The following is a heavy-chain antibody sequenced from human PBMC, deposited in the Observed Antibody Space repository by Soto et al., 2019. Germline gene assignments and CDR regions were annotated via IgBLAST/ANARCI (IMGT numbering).Heavy chain of an antibody. CDR2: INHSGST. V-gene: IGHV4-34*01. J-gene: IGHJ6*02. CDR3: ARWATVTTVRNYYYYSGMDV. Sequence: QVQLQQWGAGLLKPSETLSLTCAVYGGSFSGYYWSWIRQPPGKGLEWIGEINHSGSTNYNPSLKSRVTISVDTSKNQFSLKLSSVTAADTAVYYCARWATVTTVRNYYYYSGMDVWGQGTTVTVSS. CDR1: GGSFSGYY. D-gene: IGHD4-17*01.